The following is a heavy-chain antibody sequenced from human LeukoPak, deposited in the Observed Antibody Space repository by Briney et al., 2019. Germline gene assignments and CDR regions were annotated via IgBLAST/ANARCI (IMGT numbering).Heavy chain of an antibody. D-gene: IGHD3-10*01. J-gene: IGHJ4*02. CDR3: ARVDLPYYGSGSYDY. CDR1: GYTFTSYY. V-gene: IGHV1-46*01. Sequence: ASVKVSCKASGYTFTSYYMHWVRQAPGQGLEWMGIINPSGGSTSYAQKFQGRVTMTRDTSTSTVYMELSSLRSEDTAVYYCARVDLPYYGSGSYDYWSQGTLVTVSS. CDR2: INPSGGST.